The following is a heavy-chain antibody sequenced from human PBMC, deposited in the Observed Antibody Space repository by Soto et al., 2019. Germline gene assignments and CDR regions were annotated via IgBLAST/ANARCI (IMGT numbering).Heavy chain of an antibody. CDR3: ARADILTGISYYYGMDV. CDR2: IYYSGST. V-gene: IGHV4-59*01. CDR1: GGSISSYY. Sequence: QVQLQESGPGLVKPSETLSLTCTVSGGSISSYYWSWIRQPPGKGLEWIGYIYYSGSTNYNPSLQSRVTISVDTSKNQFSLKLSSVTAADTAVYYCARADILTGISYYYGMDVWGQGTTVTVSS. J-gene: IGHJ6*02. D-gene: IGHD3-9*01.